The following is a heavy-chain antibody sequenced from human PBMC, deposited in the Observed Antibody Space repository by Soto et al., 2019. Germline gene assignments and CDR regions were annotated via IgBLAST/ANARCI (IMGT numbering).Heavy chain of an antibody. Sequence: QLHLVESGGALVKPGGSLRLSCAASGFSFSDLFMSWIRQAPGKGPEWVAYINGGSTYTQYADSVRGRFTISRDNAKNSLFLQMDSLRAEDTAVYYCARGTHCLENSGPEEGGRGTLVTVSS. D-gene: IGHD5-12*01. J-gene: IGHJ4*02. CDR1: GFSFSDLF. CDR2: INGGSTYT. V-gene: IGHV3-11*06. CDR3: ARGTHCLENSGPEE.